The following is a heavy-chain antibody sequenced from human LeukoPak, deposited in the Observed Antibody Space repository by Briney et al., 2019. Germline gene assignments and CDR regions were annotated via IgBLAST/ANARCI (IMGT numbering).Heavy chain of an antibody. J-gene: IGHJ5*02. Sequence: SGGSLRPSFAASGSTFSGYSMNWGPRAPGKGLGWVSSISSSSSSIYYADSVKGRFTISRDNAKNSLYLQMNSLRAEDTAVYYCARDSTEYGSGSYSPWGQGTLVTVSS. CDR3: ARDSTEYGSGSYSP. CDR2: ISSSSSSI. CDR1: GSTFSGYS. D-gene: IGHD3-10*01. V-gene: IGHV3-21*01.